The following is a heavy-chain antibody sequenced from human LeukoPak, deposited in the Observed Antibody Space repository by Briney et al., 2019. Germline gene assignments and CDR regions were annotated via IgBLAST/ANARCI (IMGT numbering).Heavy chain of an antibody. CDR3: AKQAGWGAYFSFLPFDF. J-gene: IGHJ4*02. CDR1: GFTFSSYG. V-gene: IGHV3-33*06. D-gene: IGHD3-3*01. Sequence: GRSLRLSCAASGFTFSSYGMHWVRQAPGKGLEWVAVIWYDGSNKYYADSVKGRFTISRDNSKNTLFLQLSSLRADDTAVYFCAKQAGWGAYFSFLPFDFWGRGTLVTVSS. CDR2: IWYDGSNK.